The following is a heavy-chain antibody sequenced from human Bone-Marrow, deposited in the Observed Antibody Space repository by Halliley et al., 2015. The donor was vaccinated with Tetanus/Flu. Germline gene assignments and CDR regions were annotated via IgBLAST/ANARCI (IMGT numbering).Heavy chain of an antibody. CDR3: AKGNIVGATSTQGLFDS. J-gene: IGHJ4*02. CDR1: GFILGNYD. V-gene: IGHV3-23*01. D-gene: IGHD1-26*01. CDR2: LSESGAVT. Sequence: SLRLSCAASGFILGNYDMSWVRQAPGGGLEWVSGLSESGAVTHYADSVKGRFTVSRDNSKNTLYLQLNSLRAEDTAVYFCAKGNIVGATSTQGLFDSWGQGTRVTVSS.